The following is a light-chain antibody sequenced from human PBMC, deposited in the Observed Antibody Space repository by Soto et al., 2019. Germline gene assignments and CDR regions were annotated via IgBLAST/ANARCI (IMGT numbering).Light chain of an antibody. CDR1: QTIGSTS. CDR2: GAS. Sequence: PWERATLSFRTSQTIGSTSLAWYQQKPGQAPRLLIYGASTRATGIPDRFSGSGSGTDFTLTIRRLEPEDVAVYYCQQYEAVVTFGQGTKVDIK. CDR3: QQYEAVVT. V-gene: IGKV3-20*01. J-gene: IGKJ1*01.